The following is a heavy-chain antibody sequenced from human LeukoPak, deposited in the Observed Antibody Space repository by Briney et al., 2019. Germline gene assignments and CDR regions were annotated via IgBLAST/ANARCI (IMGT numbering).Heavy chain of an antibody. J-gene: IGHJ3*02. CDR1: GGTFSSYA. D-gene: IGHD5-12*01. CDR3: ARGRPRSKWVATNLGAFDI. CDR2: IIPILGIA. V-gene: IGHV1-69*04. Sequence: GASVKVSCKASGGTFSSYAISWVRQAPGQGLEWMGRIIPILGIANYAQKFQGRVTITADKSTSTAYMELSSLRSEDTAVYYCARGRPRSKWVATNLGAFDIWGQGTMVTVSS.